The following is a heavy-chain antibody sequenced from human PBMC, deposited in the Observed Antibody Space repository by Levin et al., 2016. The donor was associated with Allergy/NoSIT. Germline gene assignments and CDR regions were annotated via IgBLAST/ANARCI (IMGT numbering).Heavy chain of an antibody. CDR3: ARGRGEMATSPYSDLDH. J-gene: IGHJ4*02. D-gene: IGHD5-24*01. CDR1: GYTFINYY. V-gene: IGHV1-46*01. Sequence: ASVKVSCKASGYTFINYYMYWVRQAPGQGLEWMGIINRSGSKSYAQKFEGRVTMTRDTSTSTVYMELSSLRSEDTAVYYCARGRGEMATSPYSDLDHWGQGTLVTVSS. CDR2: INRSGSK.